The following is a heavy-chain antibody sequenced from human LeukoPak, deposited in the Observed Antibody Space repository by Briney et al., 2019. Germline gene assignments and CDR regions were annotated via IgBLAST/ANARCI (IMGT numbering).Heavy chain of an antibody. D-gene: IGHD2-15*01. V-gene: IGHV3-74*01. CDR3: ARDPRDIVVVVSADD. J-gene: IGHJ4*02. Sequence: GGTLRLSCAASGFIFTSYWMHWVRHAPEQGLVWVSRINSDGSSTSYAGSVKGRFTIYRDNAKNTVYLQMNSQRAEGTAVYYCARDPRDIVVVVSADDWGKGTLVTVSS. CDR2: INSDGSST. CDR1: GFIFTSYW.